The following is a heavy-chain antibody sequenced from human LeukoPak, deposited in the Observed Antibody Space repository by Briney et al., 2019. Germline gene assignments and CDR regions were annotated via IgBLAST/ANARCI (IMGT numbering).Heavy chain of an antibody. D-gene: IGHD5-18*01. V-gene: IGHV3-23*01. CDR3: AKVSVDTRSTFGH. J-gene: IGHJ4*02. Sequence: GGSLVLSCAASGFTFSSYAMIWVRQAPGKGLEWFSVISDGGDNTNYADSVKGRFTISRDNSKNTLYLKMNSVRDDDTAVYYCAKVSVDTRSTFGHWGQGTLVTVSS. CDR2: ISDGGDNT. CDR1: GFTFSSYA.